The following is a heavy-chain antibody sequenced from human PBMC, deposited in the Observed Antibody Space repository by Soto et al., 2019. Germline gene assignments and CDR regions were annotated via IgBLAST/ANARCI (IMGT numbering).Heavy chain of an antibody. CDR1: GGSISSYY. D-gene: IGHD3-22*01. J-gene: IGHJ4*02. CDR2: IYYSGRT. CDR3: ARVGAYYDSIV. V-gene: IGHV4-59*01. Sequence: SETLSLTCTVSGGSISSYYWSWIRQPPGKGLEWIGYIYYSGRTNYNPSLKSRVTISVDTSKNQFSLKLSSVTAADTAVYYCARVGAYYDSIVWGQGTLVTVSS.